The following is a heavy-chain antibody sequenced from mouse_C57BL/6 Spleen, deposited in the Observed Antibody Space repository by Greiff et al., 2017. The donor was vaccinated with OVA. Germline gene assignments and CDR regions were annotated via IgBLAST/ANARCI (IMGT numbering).Heavy chain of an antibody. J-gene: IGHJ3*01. CDR1: GFTFSSYA. V-gene: IGHV5-4*01. CDR2: ISDGGSYT. CDR3: ARDRDYDSTSEFAY. D-gene: IGHD2-4*01. Sequence: EVQLVESGGGLVKPGGSLKLSCAASGFTFSSYAMSWVRQTPEKRLEWVATISDGGSYTYYPDNVKGRFTISRDNAKNNLYLQMSHLKSEDTAMYYCARDRDYDSTSEFAYWGQGTLVTVSA.